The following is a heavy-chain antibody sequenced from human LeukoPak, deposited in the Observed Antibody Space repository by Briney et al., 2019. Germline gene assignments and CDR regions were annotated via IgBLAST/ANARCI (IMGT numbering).Heavy chain of an antibody. Sequence: GGSLRLSCAASGFTFSSYAMSWVRQAPGKGLEWVANIKQDGSEKYYVDSVKGRFTISRDNAKNSLYLQMNSLRAEDTAVYYCARAVTYYYDSSGYYYNNYWDQGTLVTVSS. CDR3: ARAVTYYYDSSGYYYNNY. CDR1: GFTFSSYA. J-gene: IGHJ4*02. V-gene: IGHV3-7*01. D-gene: IGHD3-22*01. CDR2: IKQDGSEK.